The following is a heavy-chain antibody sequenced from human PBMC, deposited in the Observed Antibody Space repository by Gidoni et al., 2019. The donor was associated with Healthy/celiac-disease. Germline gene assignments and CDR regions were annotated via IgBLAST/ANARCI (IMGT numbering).Heavy chain of an antibody. J-gene: IGHJ4*02. CDR3: ARDEGAATSGSDY. CDR1: GFTFSSYG. V-gene: IGHV3-33*01. D-gene: IGHD1-26*01. Sequence: QVQLVESGGGVVQPGRSLRLSCAASGFTFSSYGMHWVRQAPGKGLEWVAVIWYDGSNKYYADSVKGRFTISRDNSKNTLYLQMNSLRAEDTAVYYCARDEGAATSGSDYWGQGTLVTVSS. CDR2: IWYDGSNK.